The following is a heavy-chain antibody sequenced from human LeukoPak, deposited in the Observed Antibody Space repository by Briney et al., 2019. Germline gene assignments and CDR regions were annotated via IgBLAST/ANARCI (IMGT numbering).Heavy chain of an antibody. Sequence: PGGSLRLSCAASASGFNTYTMTWVCQAPEKGLQWVSTISTSGRATYYADSVEGRFTISRDNSKNTLYLQMNSLRADDTAVSYCAKPRGSSVYDQLDYWGQGTQVTVSP. CDR2: ISTSGRAT. D-gene: IGHD5/OR15-5a*01. CDR1: ASGFNTYT. J-gene: IGHJ4*02. CDR3: AKPRGSSVYDQLDY. V-gene: IGHV3-23*01.